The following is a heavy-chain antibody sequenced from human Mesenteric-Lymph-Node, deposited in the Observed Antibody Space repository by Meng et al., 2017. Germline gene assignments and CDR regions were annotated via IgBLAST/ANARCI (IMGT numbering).Heavy chain of an antibody. Sequence: GESLKISCAASGFTFNNHAMSWVRQAPGKGLEWVASIGGTGESTYYADSVQGRFTISRDNTKNRLSLQMSSLRAEDTAIYYCAKCIGYNFYGNMDFWGQGTTVTVAS. CDR3: AKCIGYNFYGNMDF. CDR2: IGGTGEST. V-gene: IGHV3-23*01. D-gene: IGHD5-12*01. J-gene: IGHJ6*02. CDR1: GFTFNNHA.